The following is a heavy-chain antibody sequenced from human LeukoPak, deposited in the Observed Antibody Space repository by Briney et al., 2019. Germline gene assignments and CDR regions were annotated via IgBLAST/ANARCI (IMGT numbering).Heavy chain of an antibody. V-gene: IGHV3-30*03. CDR3: ARDLRIAARTDY. Sequence: PGRSLRLSCAASGFTFSSYGMHWVRQAPGKGLEWVAVISYDGSNKYYADSVKGRFTISRDNSKNTLYLQMNSLRAEDTAVYYCARDLRIAARTDYWGQGTLVTVSS. CDR2: ISYDGSNK. J-gene: IGHJ4*02. CDR1: GFTFSSYG. D-gene: IGHD6-6*01.